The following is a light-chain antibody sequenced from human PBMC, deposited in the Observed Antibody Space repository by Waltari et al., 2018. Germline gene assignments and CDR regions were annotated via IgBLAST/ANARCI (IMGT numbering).Light chain of an antibody. Sequence: QLALTQSPSASASPRPSTTLPCTPRGGHSANIIERLQHQRPEKGPRYLMKVNSDDSHSRGDGIPDRFSGSSSGAERDLTISSLQSEDEADYYCQTGGHGTWVFGGGTKLTVL. CDR1: GGHSANI. CDR2: VNSDDSH. CDR3: QTGGHGTWV. V-gene: IGLV4-69*01. J-gene: IGLJ3*02.